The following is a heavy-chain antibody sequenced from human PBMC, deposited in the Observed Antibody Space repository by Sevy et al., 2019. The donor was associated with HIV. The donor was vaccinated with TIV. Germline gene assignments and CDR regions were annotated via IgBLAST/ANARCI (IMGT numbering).Heavy chain of an antibody. CDR1: GSTFSSYA. J-gene: IGHJ4*02. D-gene: IGHD5-12*01. Sequence: GGSLRLSCAASGSTFSSYAMHWVRQAPGKGLEWVSVISYDGSNKYYADSVKGRFTISRDNSKNTLYLQMNSLRAEDTAVYYCARAPRGGWLQLWWGQGTLVTVSS. V-gene: IGHV3-30-3*01. CDR2: ISYDGSNK. CDR3: ARAPRGGWLQLW.